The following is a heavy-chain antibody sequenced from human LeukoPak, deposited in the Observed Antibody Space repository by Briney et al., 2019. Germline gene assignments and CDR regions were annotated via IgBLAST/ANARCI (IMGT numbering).Heavy chain of an antibody. J-gene: IGHJ6*03. Sequence: GGSLRLSCAASGFTFSTYSMSWVRQAPGKGLEWVSYISRSSNTIYYADSVEGRFTISRDNAKNSLYLQMNSLRAEDTAVYYCARGGGYCSGGSCLDKYYYYYYMDVWGKGTTVTVSS. CDR1: GFTFSTYS. V-gene: IGHV3-48*01. CDR3: ARGGGYCSGGSCLDKYYYYYYMDV. D-gene: IGHD2-15*01. CDR2: ISRSSNTI.